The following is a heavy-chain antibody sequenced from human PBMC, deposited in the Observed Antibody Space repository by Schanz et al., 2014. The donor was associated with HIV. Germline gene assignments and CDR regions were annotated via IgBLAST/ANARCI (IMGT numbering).Heavy chain of an antibody. Sequence: QVQLVQSGAEVQKPGASVKVSCKASGGTFSSYAISWVRQAPGQGFEWMGGMIPSFRLRTYAQKFQGRVTIAADESASTAYMELNSLRSDDTAVYYCAKSPIFGDVIFYGLDVWGQGTTVTVSS. V-gene: IGHV1-69*01. CDR2: MIPSFRLR. CDR3: AKSPIFGDVIFYGLDV. D-gene: IGHD3-3*02. J-gene: IGHJ6*02. CDR1: GGTFSSYA.